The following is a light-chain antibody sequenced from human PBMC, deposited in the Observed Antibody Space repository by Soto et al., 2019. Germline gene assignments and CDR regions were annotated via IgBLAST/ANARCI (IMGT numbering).Light chain of an antibody. CDR2: GAS. Sequence: EILITQSPATLSVSPGERATLTCRASQSVSNNLAWYQQKPGQSPRLLIYGASTRDTGIPARFSGSGSGTEFTLPVSRLQSEDFEVYYCQQHNNSPRTFGQGTKV. V-gene: IGKV3-15*01. CDR3: QQHNNSPRT. CDR1: QSVSNN. J-gene: IGKJ1*01.